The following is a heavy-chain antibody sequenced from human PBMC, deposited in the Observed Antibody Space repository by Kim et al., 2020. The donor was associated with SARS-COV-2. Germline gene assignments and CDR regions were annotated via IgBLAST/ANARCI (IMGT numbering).Heavy chain of an antibody. CDR2: NTKISSAK. CDR3: VRDRWGGAFDI. V-gene: IGHV3-48*02. D-gene: IGHD3-16*01. J-gene: IGHJ3*02. Sequence: GGSLRLSCATSGFTFSTNYMSWFCHAPPQVPERLSSNTKISSAKYYADSVKGRFTTSRDNGKNSLYLQMSSLTDEDTAVYFCVRDRWGGAFDIWGQGTLVTVSS. CDR1: GFTFSTNY.